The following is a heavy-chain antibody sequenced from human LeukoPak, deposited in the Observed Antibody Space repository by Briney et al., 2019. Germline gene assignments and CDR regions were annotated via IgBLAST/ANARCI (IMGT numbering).Heavy chain of an antibody. J-gene: IGHJ6*02. CDR3: ARSPYASSGDLYYYYDMDF. D-gene: IGHD3-22*01. CDR2: VSQDGRNE. V-gene: IGHV3-30*04. CDR1: GFTFGSYA. Sequence: GRSLRLSCAASGFTFGSYALHWVRQAPGKGLEGVAVVSQDGRNEYIADSVRGRFTISRDTSTSTVYLQMNSLRPEDTAVYYCARSPYASSGDLYYYYDMDFWGQGTTVPVSS.